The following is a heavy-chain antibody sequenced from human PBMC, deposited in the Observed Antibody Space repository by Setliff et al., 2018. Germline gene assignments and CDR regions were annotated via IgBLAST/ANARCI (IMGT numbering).Heavy chain of an antibody. CDR3: ARAPAVELVTIRTKSWSTY. D-gene: IGHD5-18*01. J-gene: IGHJ4*02. CDR2: ISVYNGDT. Sequence: ASVKVSCKASGYTFRNYAFAWVRQAPGQGLEWVGWISVYNGDTNYAQKFQGRVTLTTDTSTSTAYMELRSLTSDDSAFYYCARAPAVELVTIRTKSWSTYWGQGTLVTVSS. CDR1: GYTFRNYA. V-gene: IGHV1-18*01.